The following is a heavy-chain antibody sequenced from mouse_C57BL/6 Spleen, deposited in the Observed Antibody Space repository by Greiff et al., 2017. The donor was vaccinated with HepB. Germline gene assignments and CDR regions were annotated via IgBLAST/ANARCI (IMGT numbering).Heavy chain of an antibody. J-gene: IGHJ3*01. CDR1: GFTFSDYG. D-gene: IGHD2-3*01. CDR2: ISSGSSTI. CDR3: AREDGYYGFAY. Sequence: EVQRVESGGGLVKPGGSLKLSCAASGFTFSDYGMHWVRQAPEKGLEWVAYISSGSSTIYYADTVKGRFTISRDNAKNTLFLQMTSLRSEDTAMYYCAREDGYYGFAYWGQGTLVTVSA. V-gene: IGHV5-17*01.